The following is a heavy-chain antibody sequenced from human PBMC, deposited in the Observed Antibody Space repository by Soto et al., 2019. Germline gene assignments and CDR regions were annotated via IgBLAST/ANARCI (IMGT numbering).Heavy chain of an antibody. CDR3: AKDRGYSGPDDF. CDR2: ISYDGSNQ. D-gene: IGHD5-12*01. CDR1: GFTFSNFG. Sequence: QVQVVESGGDVVQPGGSLRLSCAASGFTFSNFGMHWVRQAPGKGLEWVALISYDGSNQYYAGSVKGRFTISKDNSKNTLYLQMNSLRPEDTAVYYCAKDRGYSGPDDFWGQGTLVTVSS. J-gene: IGHJ4*02. V-gene: IGHV3-30*18.